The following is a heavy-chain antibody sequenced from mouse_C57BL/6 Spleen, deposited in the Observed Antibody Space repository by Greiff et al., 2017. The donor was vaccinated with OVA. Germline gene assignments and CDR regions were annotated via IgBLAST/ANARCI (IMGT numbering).Heavy chain of an antibody. Sequence: EVKLLESGPGLVKPSPSLSLSCSVTGYSITSGYYWNLIRQFPRNKLGWMGYIRYDGSTNYNPSLKNRISITRDTSKNQFFLKLSSVTTEDTATYYGARGYGSSYSWGFDVWGTGTTVTVSS. CDR3: ARGYGSSYSWGFDV. J-gene: IGHJ1*03. V-gene: IGHV3-6*01. D-gene: IGHD1-1*01. CDR2: IRYDGST. CDR1: GYSITSGYY.